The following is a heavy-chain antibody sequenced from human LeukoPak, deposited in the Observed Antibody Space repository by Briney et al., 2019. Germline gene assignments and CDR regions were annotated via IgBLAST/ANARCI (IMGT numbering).Heavy chain of an antibody. CDR3: ARDLRHPVGGTSY. Sequence: PGGSLRLSCAASGFTFSNYEMNWVRQAPGKGLEWVSSISPSSNYIYYADSVKGRFTISRDNAKTSLYLQMNSLIAEDTAVYYCARDLRHPVGGTSYWGQGTLVTVSS. CDR2: ISPSSNYI. D-gene: IGHD4-23*01. J-gene: IGHJ4*02. V-gene: IGHV3-21*01. CDR1: GFTFSNYE.